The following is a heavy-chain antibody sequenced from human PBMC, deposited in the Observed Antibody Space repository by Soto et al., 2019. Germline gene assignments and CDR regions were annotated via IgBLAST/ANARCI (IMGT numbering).Heavy chain of an antibody. D-gene: IGHD6-13*01. J-gene: IGHJ4*02. CDR2: IYYSGST. CDR3: ARIAAAGTY. Sequence: SETLSLTCTVSGGSISSYYWSWIRQPPGKGLEWIGYIYYSGSTKYNPSLKSRVTISIDTSKNQFSLKLSSVTAADTAVNYCARIAAAGTYWGQGTLVTVSS. V-gene: IGHV4-59*08. CDR1: GGSISSYY.